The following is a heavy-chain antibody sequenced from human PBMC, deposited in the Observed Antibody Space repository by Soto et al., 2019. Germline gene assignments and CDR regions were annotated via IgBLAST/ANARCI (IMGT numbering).Heavy chain of an antibody. CDR1: AASFSKYY. Sequence: SETLSLTCTVSAASFSKYYWSWIRQPPGKGLEWIGYIYFNGNTNYNPSLKRRVTISIDTSKKQISLNLTSVTDADTAVYYCARAGGYGDPNDYWGQGTLVTVSS. CDR3: ARAGGYGDPNDY. D-gene: IGHD4-17*01. J-gene: IGHJ4*02. CDR2: IYFNGNT. V-gene: IGHV4-59*01.